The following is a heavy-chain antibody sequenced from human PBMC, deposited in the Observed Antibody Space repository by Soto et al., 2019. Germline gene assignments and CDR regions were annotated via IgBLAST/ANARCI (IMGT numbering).Heavy chain of an antibody. D-gene: IGHD2-15*01. V-gene: IGHV3-30-3*01. CDR1: GFTFSSYA. CDR3: ARGYCSGGSCQIDY. J-gene: IGHJ4*02. CDR2: ISYDGSNK. Sequence: GGSLRLSCAASGFTFSSYAMHWVRQAPGKGLEWVAVISYDGSNKYYADSVKGRFTISRDNSKNTLYLQMNSLRAEDTAVYYCARGYCSGGSCQIDYWGQGTLVTVSS.